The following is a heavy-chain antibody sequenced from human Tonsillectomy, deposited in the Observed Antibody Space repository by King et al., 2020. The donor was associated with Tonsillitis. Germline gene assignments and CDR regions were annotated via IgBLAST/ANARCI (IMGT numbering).Heavy chain of an antibody. CDR3: ARITYYYDSSGYFRFDY. D-gene: IGHD3-22*01. CDR1: GFSLSNARMG. Sequence: TLKESGPVLVKPTETLTLTCTVSGFSLSNARMGVSWIRQPPGKALEWLAHIFSNDEKSYSTFLKSRLTISKDTSKSQVVLTMTNIDPVDTATFYCARITYYYDSSGYFRFDYWGQGTLVTVSS. V-gene: IGHV2-26*01. J-gene: IGHJ4*02. CDR2: IFSNDEK.